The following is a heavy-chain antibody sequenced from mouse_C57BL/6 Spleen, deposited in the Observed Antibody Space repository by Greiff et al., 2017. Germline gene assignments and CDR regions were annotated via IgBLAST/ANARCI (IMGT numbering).Heavy chain of an antibody. Sequence: DVKLVESGGGLVKPGGSLKLSCAASGFTFSDYGMHWVRQAPEKGLEWVAYISSGSSTIYYADTVKGRFTISRDNAKNTLFLQMTSLRSEDTAMYYCARPNDGIFDDWGQGTTLTVSS. CDR1: GFTFSDYG. D-gene: IGHD2-3*01. J-gene: IGHJ2*01. CDR2: ISSGSSTI. CDR3: ARPNDGIFDD. V-gene: IGHV5-17*01.